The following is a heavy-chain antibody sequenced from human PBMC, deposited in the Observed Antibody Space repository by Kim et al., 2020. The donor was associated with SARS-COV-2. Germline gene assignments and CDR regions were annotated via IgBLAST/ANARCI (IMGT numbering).Heavy chain of an antibody. V-gene: IGHV3-30*04. J-gene: IGHJ5*02. D-gene: IGHD3-22*01. CDR2: ISYDGSNK. Sequence: GGSLRLSCAASGFTFSSYAMHWVRQAPGKGLEWVAVISYDGSNKYYADSVKGRFTISRDNSKNTLYLQMNSLRAEDTAVYYCARGRLWGLLDYYDSRGYWFDPWGQGTLVTVSS. CDR3: ARGRLWGLLDYYDSRGYWFDP. CDR1: GFTFSSYA.